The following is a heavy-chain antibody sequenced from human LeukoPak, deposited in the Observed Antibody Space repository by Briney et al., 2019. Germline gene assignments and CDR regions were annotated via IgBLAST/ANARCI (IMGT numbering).Heavy chain of an antibody. J-gene: IGHJ6*03. D-gene: IGHD4-11*01. V-gene: IGHV3-7*01. Sequence: GASLRLSCAASGFNFNHFWMSWVRQAPGKGLEWVANIKKDGRDKYYVDSVKGRFTISRDNAKNSLYLRMNSLRAEDTAVYYCTRSVIRYYYYFMDVWGKGTTVTVSS. CDR3: TRSVIRYYYYFMDV. CDR2: IKKDGRDK. CDR1: GFNFNHFW.